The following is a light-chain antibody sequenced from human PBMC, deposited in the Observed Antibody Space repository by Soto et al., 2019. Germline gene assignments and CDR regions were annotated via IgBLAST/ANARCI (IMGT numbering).Light chain of an antibody. V-gene: IGKV3-20*01. Sequence: EIVLTQSPGTLSLSLGEGATLSCRASQSVSSSYLAWYQQKPGQAPRLLIYGTSGRATGIPDRFSGSGSGTDFTLTISRLEPEDFAAYYCQHYGSSPLFTFGPGTKVDIK. CDR3: QHYGSSPLFT. CDR1: QSVSSSY. CDR2: GTS. J-gene: IGKJ3*01.